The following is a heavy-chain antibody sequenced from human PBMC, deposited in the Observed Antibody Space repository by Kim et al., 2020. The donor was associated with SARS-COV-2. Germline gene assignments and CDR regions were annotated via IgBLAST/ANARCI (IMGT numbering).Heavy chain of an antibody. Sequence: SETLSLTCTVSGYSISSGYYWGWIRQPPGKGLEWIGSIYHSGSTYYNPSLKSRVTISVDTSKNQFSLKLSSVTAADTAVYYCARGYKDVLLWFGEAHGWFDPWGQGTLVTVSS. J-gene: IGHJ5*02. V-gene: IGHV4-38-2*02. D-gene: IGHD3-10*01. CDR2: IYHSGST. CDR1: GYSISSGYY. CDR3: ARGYKDVLLWFGEAHGWFDP.